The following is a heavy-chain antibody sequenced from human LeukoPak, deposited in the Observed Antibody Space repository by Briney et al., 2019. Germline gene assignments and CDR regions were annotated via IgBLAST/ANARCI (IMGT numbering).Heavy chain of an antibody. V-gene: IGHV3-48*01. CDR3: ARANPELERRSIDFDY. CDR2: ISSSSSTI. J-gene: IGHJ4*02. D-gene: IGHD1-1*01. CDR1: GFTFSSYS. Sequence: PGGSLRLSCAASGFTFSSYSMNWVRQAPGKGLEWVSYISSSSSTIYYADSVKGRSTISRDNAKNSLYLQMNSLRAEDTAVYYCARANPELERRSIDFDYWGQGTLVTVSS.